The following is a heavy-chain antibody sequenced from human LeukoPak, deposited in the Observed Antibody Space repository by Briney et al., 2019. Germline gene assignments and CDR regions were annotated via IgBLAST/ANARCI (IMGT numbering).Heavy chain of an antibody. CDR3: AKDRPNYYGTNGHYYRRDGDS. Sequence: RGSLRLSCAASGFTFNIYAMSWVRQTTGKGLEWVSSTSSGGEATYYADSVKGRFSISRDNSRNTLYLQMNSLRAEDTAVYYCAKDRPNYYGTNGHYYRRDGDSWGQGTLVTVSS. V-gene: IGHV3-23*01. D-gene: IGHD3-22*01. J-gene: IGHJ5*01. CDR2: TSSGGEAT. CDR1: GFTFNIYA.